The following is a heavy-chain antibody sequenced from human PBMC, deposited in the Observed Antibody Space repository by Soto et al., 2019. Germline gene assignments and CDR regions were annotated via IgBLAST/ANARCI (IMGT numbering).Heavy chain of an antibody. CDR2: IRAHNGET. V-gene: IGHV1-18*01. Sequence: ASVKVSCKACPYTSSIYGITWVRQAPGQGLEWMGWIRAHNGETKYAQKFQGRVTMTTDPSTSTVFMDLRTLRSDDTAVYYCATAVGTSGWFDYWGQGTLVTVSS. D-gene: IGHD6-19*01. CDR3: ATAVGTSGWFDY. J-gene: IGHJ4*02. CDR1: PYTSSIYG.